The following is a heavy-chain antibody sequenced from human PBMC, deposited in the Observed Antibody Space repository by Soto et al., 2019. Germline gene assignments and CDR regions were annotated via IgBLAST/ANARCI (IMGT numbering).Heavy chain of an antibody. CDR3: AKDFNPRDYYYGMDV. J-gene: IGHJ6*02. CDR1: GFTFDDYT. Sequence: GGSLRLSCAASGFTFDDYTMHWVRQAPGKGLEWVSLISWDGGSTYYADSVKGQFTISRDNSKNSLYLQMNSLRTEDTALYYCAKDFNPRDYYYGMDVWGQGTTVTVSS. V-gene: IGHV3-43*01. CDR2: ISWDGGST.